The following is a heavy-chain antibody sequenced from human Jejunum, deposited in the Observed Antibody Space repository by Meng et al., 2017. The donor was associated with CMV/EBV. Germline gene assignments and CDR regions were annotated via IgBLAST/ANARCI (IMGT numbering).Heavy chain of an antibody. CDR2: ISGSGDNI. J-gene: IGHJ5*02. D-gene: IGHD2-2*02. CDR1: SSR. Sequence: SSRMSWCRQAPGKGLEWVSSISGSGDNIYYADSVKGRFTISRDNAKNSLFLQMNSLRAEDTAVYYCARGLMGCTSTSCYSGWFDPWGQGTLVTVSS. CDR3: ARGLMGCTSTSCYSGWFDP. V-gene: IGHV3-21*01.